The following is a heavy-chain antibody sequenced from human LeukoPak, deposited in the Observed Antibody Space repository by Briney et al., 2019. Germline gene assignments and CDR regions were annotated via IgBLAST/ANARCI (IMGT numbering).Heavy chain of an antibody. CDR1: GFTFSSYA. CDR3: AKVEVLLWFGELSDYFDY. V-gene: IGHV3-23*01. J-gene: IGHJ4*02. D-gene: IGHD3-10*01. CDR2: ISGSGGST. Sequence: GGSLRLSCAASGFTFSSYAMSWVRQAPGKGLEWVSAISGSGGSTYYADSVKGRFTISRDNSKNTLYLQMNSLRAEDTAVYYCAKVEVLLWFGELSDYFDYWGQGTLVTVSS.